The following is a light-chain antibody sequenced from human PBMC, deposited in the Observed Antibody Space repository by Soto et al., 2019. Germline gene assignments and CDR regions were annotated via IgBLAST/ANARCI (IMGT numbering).Light chain of an antibody. CDR1: SSNIGAGYD. CDR2: GNI. J-gene: IGLJ3*02. V-gene: IGLV1-40*01. CDR3: QSYDSSLSAWV. Sequence: QSVLTQPPSVSGAPGQRVTMSCTGSSSNIGAGYDVHWFLHLPGTAPKLLIYGNINRLSGVPDRFSGSKSGTSASLAITGLQAEDEADYYCQSYDSSLSAWVFGGGTQLTVL.